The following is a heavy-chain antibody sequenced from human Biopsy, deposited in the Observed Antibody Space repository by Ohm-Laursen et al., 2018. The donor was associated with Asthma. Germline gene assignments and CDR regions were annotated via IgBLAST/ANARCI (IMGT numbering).Heavy chain of an antibody. CDR1: GFTFSSYS. CDR2: ISSSSSYI. J-gene: IGHJ4*02. Sequence: GSLRLSCAASGFTFSSYSMNWVRQAPGKGLEWVSSISSSSSYIYYADSVKGRFTISRDNAKNSQYLQMNSLRAEDTAVYYCARDGTDMNEAMPKDYWGQGTLVTVSS. CDR3: ARDGTDMNEAMPKDY. V-gene: IGHV3-21*01. D-gene: IGHD2-2*01.